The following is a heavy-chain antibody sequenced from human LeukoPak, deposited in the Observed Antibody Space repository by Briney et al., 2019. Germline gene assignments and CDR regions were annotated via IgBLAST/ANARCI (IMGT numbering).Heavy chain of an antibody. CDR1: GYSFSSYG. CDR2: IDPTDTYP. J-gene: IGHJ4*02. D-gene: IGHD3-10*01. V-gene: IGHV5-10-1*01. CDR3: ARQSRDGSKTRGYYFDH. Sequence: GESLKISCEGSGYSFSSYGISWVRQMPGKGLGWMGRIDPTDTYPYYSPSFQGHVTISTDKSKSTAYVQWSSLKASDTAMYYCARQSRDGSKTRGYYFDHWGRGTLVTVSS.